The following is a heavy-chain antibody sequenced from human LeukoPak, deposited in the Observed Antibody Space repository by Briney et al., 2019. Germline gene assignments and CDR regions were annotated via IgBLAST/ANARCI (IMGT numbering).Heavy chain of an antibody. Sequence: SETLSLTCILAGGSPTNYFSAWIRPPPEGGRGWVGYTYNGGRTNYNPSLKSRAPLPVATSKNQFSLKLSSVTAADTAVYYCARAVIPYNWNVPLGYWGQGTLVTVSS. D-gene: IGHD1-1*01. CDR3: ARAVIPYNWNVPLGY. CDR2: TYNGGRT. J-gene: IGHJ4*02. CDR1: GGSPTNYF. V-gene: IGHV4-59*01.